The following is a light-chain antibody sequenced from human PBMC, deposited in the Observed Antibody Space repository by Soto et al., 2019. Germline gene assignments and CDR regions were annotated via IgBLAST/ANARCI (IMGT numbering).Light chain of an antibody. CDR2: RND. J-gene: IGLJ3*02. V-gene: IGLV1-47*01. CDR3: AAWDNSLRGSGV. CDR1: SSNVGNDY. Sequence: QSALTQPPSASGTPGQRVTISCSGGSSNVGNDYIYWYQQLPGTAPKLLIYRNDQRPSGVPDRFTGSRSGTSASLAISGLRSEDEADYYCAAWDNSLRGSGVFGGGTKLTVL.